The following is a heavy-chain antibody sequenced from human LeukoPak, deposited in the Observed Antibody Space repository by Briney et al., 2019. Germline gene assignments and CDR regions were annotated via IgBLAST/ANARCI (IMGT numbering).Heavy chain of an antibody. Sequence: GGSLRLSCTASGFTFGDYAMSWFRQAPGKGLEWVGFIRGKTFGGTTEYAASVKGRFTISRDDSKSIAYLQMNSLKTEDTAVYYCTRDPRRLDYWGQGTLVTVSS. CDR3: TRDPRRLDY. CDR2: IRGKTFGGTT. CDR1: GFTFGDYA. V-gene: IGHV3-49*03. J-gene: IGHJ4*02.